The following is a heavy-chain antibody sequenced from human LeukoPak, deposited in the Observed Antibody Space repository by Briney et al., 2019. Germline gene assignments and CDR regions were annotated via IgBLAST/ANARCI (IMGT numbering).Heavy chain of an antibody. V-gene: IGHV3-23*01. CDR1: GFTFSSYA. J-gene: IGHJ4*02. Sequence: GGSLRLSCAASGFTFSSYAMSWVRQAPGKGLEWVSLISGSGGSTYYADSVKGRFTISRDNSKNTLYLQMNSLRGEDTAVYYCAKDFCSSGKSIDYWGQGTLVTVSS. D-gene: IGHD6-19*01. CDR3: AKDFCSSGKSIDY. CDR2: ISGSGGST.